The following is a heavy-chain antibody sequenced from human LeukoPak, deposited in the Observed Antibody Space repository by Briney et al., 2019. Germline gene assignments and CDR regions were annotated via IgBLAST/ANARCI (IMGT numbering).Heavy chain of an antibody. J-gene: IGHJ5*02. CDR3: ARDEEMDTHWFDP. D-gene: IGHD5-18*01. CDR1: GGSISSYY. V-gene: IGHV4-59*12. Sequence: KASETLSLTCTVSGGSISSYYWSWIRQPPGKGLEWIGYIYYSGSTNYNPSLKSRVTISVDTSKNQFSLKLSSVTAADTAVYYCARDEEMDTHWFDPWGQGTLATVSS. CDR2: IYYSGST.